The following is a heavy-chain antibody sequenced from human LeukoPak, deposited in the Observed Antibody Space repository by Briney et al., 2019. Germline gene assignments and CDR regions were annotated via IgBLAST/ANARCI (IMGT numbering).Heavy chain of an antibody. J-gene: IGHJ4*02. CDR1: GGSISSYY. Sequence: SETLSLTCTVSGGSISSYYWSWIRQPPGKGLEWIGYIYDSGSTNYNPSLKSRVTISVDTSKNQFSLKLSSVTAADTAVYYCARFQGYDILTGSPDYWGQGTLVTVSS. V-gene: IGHV4-59*12. CDR2: IYDSGST. D-gene: IGHD3-9*01. CDR3: ARFQGYDILTGSPDY.